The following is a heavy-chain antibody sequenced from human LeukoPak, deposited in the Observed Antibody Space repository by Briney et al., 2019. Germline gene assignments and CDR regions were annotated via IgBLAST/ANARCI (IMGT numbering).Heavy chain of an antibody. V-gene: IGHV4-61*02. CDR1: SGSISSGSYY. D-gene: IGHD2-15*01. CDR3: ARRHSLNSKNPRSYWYFDL. J-gene: IGHJ2*01. Sequence: SQTLSLTCTVSSGSISSGSYYWSWIRQPAGKGLEWIGRIFTSGSTKYNPSLKSRVTISVDTSKNQFSLKLSSVTAADTAVYYCARRHSLNSKNPRSYWYFDLWGRGTLVTASS. CDR2: IFTSGST.